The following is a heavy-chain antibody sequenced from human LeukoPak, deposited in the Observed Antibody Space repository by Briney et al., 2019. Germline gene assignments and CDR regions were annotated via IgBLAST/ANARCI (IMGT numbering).Heavy chain of an antibody. V-gene: IGHV3-7*04. CDR1: GFXFSRYW. CDR3: ARDDYSASDH. J-gene: IGHJ4*02. CDR2: IKQDGSEK. D-gene: IGHD4-11*01. Sequence: GGSLRLSCAASGFXFSRYWISWIRQAPGKGLEWVANIKQDGSEKYCMDSVKGRFTISKDNAKNSLFLQMNSLRAEDTALYYCARDDYSASDHWGQGTLVTVSS.